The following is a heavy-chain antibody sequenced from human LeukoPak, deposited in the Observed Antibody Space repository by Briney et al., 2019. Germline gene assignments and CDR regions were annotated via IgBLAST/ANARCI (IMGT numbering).Heavy chain of an antibody. J-gene: IGHJ1*01. V-gene: IGHV1-8*01. CDR2: MNTNSGKT. CDR3: ARVEGIAVAGTDEYFQH. D-gene: IGHD6-19*01. Sequence: ASVKVSCKASGYTFTSFDINWVRQATGQGLEWMGWMNTNSGKTGYAQTFQGRVTMTRDTSINTAYMELTSLRSDDTAVYYCARVEGIAVAGTDEYFQHWGQGTLVTVSS. CDR1: GYTFTSFD.